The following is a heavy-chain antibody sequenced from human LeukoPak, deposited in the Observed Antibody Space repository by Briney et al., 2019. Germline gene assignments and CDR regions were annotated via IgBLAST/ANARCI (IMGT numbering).Heavy chain of an antibody. J-gene: IGHJ4*02. CDR2: ISSTNGHT. D-gene: IGHD6-19*01. Sequence: PGGSLRLSCAASGFSFSFSNMNWVRQAPGKGLEWVSYISSTNGHTYYADSVNGRFTISRDTAKNSLYLQINSLRAEDTAVYYCAKDHLPGIVVADRDYWGQGTLVTVSS. CDR3: AKDHLPGIVVADRDY. CDR1: GFSFSFSN. V-gene: IGHV3-21*04.